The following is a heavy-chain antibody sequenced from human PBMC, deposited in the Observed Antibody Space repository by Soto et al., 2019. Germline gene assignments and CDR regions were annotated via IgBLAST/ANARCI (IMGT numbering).Heavy chain of an antibody. CDR3: AKVPELAGPFTPDFDY. CDR1: GFTFSSYA. CDR2: ISGSGGST. V-gene: IGHV3-23*01. J-gene: IGHJ4*02. D-gene: IGHD6-13*01. Sequence: GGSLRLSCAASGFTFSSYAMSWVRQAPGKGLEWVSAISGSGGSTYYADSVKGRFTISRDNSKNTLYLQMNSLRAEDTAVYYCAKVPELAGPFTPDFDYWGQGTLVTVSS.